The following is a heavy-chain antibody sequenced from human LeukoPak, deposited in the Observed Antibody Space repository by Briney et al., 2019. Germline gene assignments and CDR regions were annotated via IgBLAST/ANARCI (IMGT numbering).Heavy chain of an antibody. V-gene: IGHV4-4*07. CDR1: GGSISGYY. D-gene: IGHD2-15*01. J-gene: IGHJ6*02. Sequence: SETLSLTCNVSGGSISGYYWSWIRQPAGKGLEWIGRIYTSGSTNYNPSLRSRVTMSVDTSKNQFSLKLSSVTAADTAVYYCARDLPGWSDYYYGMDVWGQGTTVTVSS. CDR3: ARDLPGWSDYYYGMDV. CDR2: IYTSGST.